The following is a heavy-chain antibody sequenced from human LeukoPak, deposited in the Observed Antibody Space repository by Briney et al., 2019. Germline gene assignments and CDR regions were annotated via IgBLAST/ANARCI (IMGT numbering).Heavy chain of an antibody. D-gene: IGHD2-21*01. V-gene: IGHV1-46*01. Sequence: GASVKVSCKASGYTFTNYGISWVRQAPGQGLEWMGIINPSGGSTSYAQKFQGRVTMTRDTSTSTVYMELSSLRSEDTAVYYCARSPKRTSIVVVIARTPTYFDYWGQGTLVTVSS. CDR1: GYTFTNYG. CDR2: INPSGGST. J-gene: IGHJ4*02. CDR3: ARSPKRTSIVVVIARTPTYFDY.